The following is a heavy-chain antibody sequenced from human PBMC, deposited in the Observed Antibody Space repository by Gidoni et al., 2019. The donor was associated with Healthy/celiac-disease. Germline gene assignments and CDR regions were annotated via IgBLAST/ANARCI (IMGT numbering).Heavy chain of an antibody. J-gene: IGHJ6*04. CDR3: ARGGTDSSSWYHNYYYYYGMDV. CDR1: GGSFSGYY. Sequence: QVQLQQWGAGLLQPSETLSLTCAVYGGSFSGYYWSWIRQPPGKGLEWIGEINHSGSTNYNPSLKSRVTISVDTSKNQFSLKLSSVTAADTAVYYCARGGTDSSSWYHNYYYYYGMDVWGKGTTVTVSS. V-gene: IGHV4-34*01. D-gene: IGHD6-13*01. CDR2: INHSGST.